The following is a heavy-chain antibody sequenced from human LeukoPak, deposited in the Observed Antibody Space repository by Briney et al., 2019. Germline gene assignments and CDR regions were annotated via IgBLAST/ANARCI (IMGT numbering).Heavy chain of an antibody. CDR2: ISSSGTTT. CDR1: GFTFTDYY. J-gene: IGHJ4*02. D-gene: IGHD3-22*01. CDR3: ARKRSNGFLNF. Sequence: GGSLRLSCAAPGFTFTDYYMSWVRQAPGKGLEWLSCISSSGTTTYYADSVKGRFTISRDNAKNSLFLQMNSLRAEDTAVYYCARKRSNGFLNFWGQGTLVTVSS. V-gene: IGHV3-11*01.